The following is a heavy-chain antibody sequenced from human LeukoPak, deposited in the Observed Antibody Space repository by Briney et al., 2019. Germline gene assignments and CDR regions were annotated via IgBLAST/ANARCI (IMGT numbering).Heavy chain of an antibody. CDR2: ISGSGGST. CDR1: GFTFSSYV. D-gene: IGHD2-8*01. Sequence: PGGSLRPSCAASGFTFSSYVMSWVRQAPGKGLEWVSAISGSGGSTYYADSVKGRFTISRDNSKNTLYLQMNSLRAEDTAVYYCAKLTVPYCTNGVCSHFDYWGQGTLVTVSS. CDR3: AKLTVPYCTNGVCSHFDY. V-gene: IGHV3-23*01. J-gene: IGHJ4*02.